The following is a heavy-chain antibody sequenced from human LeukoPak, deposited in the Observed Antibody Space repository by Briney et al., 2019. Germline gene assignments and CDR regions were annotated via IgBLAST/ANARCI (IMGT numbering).Heavy chain of an antibody. CDR3: ARALRDGYNYNWFDP. CDR2: INHSGST. Sequence: SETLSLTCAVYGGSFSGYYWSWIRQPPGKGLEWIGEINHSGSTNYNPSLKSRVAISVDTSKNQFSLKLSSVTAADTAVYYCARALRDGYNYNWFDPWGQGTLVTVSS. CDR1: GGSFSGYY. D-gene: IGHD5-24*01. J-gene: IGHJ5*02. V-gene: IGHV4-34*01.